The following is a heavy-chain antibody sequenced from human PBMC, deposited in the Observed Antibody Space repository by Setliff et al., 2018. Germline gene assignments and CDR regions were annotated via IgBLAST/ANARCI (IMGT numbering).Heavy chain of an antibody. CDR1: GFSFSNFA. CDR2: ISAVNSGT. J-gene: IGHJ4*02. D-gene: IGHD3-9*01. Sequence: GGSLRLSCVVSGFSFSNFAMGWVRQAPGRGLEWVSIISAVNSGTYYADSVRGRFTISRDNAKNSLYLQMNSLRAEDTAVYYCAKDISRTGYYYLDYWGRGTLVTVSS. V-gene: IGHV3-23*01. CDR3: AKDISRTGYYYLDY.